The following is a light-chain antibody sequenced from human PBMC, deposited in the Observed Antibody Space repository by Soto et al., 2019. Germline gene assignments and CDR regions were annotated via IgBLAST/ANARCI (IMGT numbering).Light chain of an antibody. Sequence: EIVLTQSPGTLSLSPGERATLSCRASQSVSSSYLAWYQQKPGPAPRLLIYGASSRATGIPNRFSGSGSGTEFTLTLSRLEPEDFAVYYCQQYGSSPLAFGQGTKVEIK. J-gene: IGKJ1*01. V-gene: IGKV3-20*01. CDR2: GAS. CDR3: QQYGSSPLA. CDR1: QSVSSSY.